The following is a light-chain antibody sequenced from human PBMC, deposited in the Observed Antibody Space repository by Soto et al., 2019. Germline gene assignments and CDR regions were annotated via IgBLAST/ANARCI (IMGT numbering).Light chain of an antibody. CDR2: LNSDGSH. V-gene: IGLV4-69*01. CDR3: QTWGTGIQV. J-gene: IGLJ1*01. Sequence: QSVLTQSPSASASLGASVKLTCTLSSGHSSYAIAWHQQQPEKGPRYFMKLNSDGSHSKGDGIPDRFSGSSSGAERYLTIYSLQSEDEADYYCQTWGTGIQVFGTGTKVTVL. CDR1: SGHSSYA.